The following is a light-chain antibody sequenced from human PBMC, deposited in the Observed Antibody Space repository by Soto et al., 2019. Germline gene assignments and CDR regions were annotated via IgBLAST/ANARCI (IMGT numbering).Light chain of an antibody. V-gene: IGKV1-39*01. CDR2: DAS. Sequence: DIQLTQSPSSRXAXVXXXVXXXRRASQSIRSYLNWVQQKPGKAPKLLIYDASSLQTGVPSRFSGSGSGTDFNLTINSLQPEDFATYFCQQSFTTPLTFGGGTKVDIK. CDR1: QSIRSY. CDR3: QQSFTTPLT. J-gene: IGKJ4*01.